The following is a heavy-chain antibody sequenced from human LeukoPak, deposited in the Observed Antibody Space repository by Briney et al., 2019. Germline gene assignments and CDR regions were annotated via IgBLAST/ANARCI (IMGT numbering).Heavy chain of an antibody. Sequence: SETLSLTCTVSGASVTSGAYHWSWIRQSPGKGLEWIGHSENNKNNPSLNSRVTISVDSSKNQFSLRLSSVTAADTAVYFCGTYHAGRGGSGYWGQGILVTVSS. CDR2: SENN. D-gene: IGHD2-8*01. CDR1: GASVTSGAYH. CDR3: GTYHAGRGGSGY. J-gene: IGHJ4*02. V-gene: IGHV4-30-4*01.